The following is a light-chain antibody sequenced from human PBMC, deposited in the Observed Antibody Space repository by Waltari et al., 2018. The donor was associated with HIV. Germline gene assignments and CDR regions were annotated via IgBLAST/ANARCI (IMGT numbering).Light chain of an antibody. J-gene: IGLJ3*02. CDR3: AAWDDRLSSWV. CDR2: RNN. V-gene: IGLV1-47*01. Sequence: QSVLTQPPSTSGTPGQSVTISCSGSSSNIEDNYVFWYQKLPGAAPKLLLFRNNQRPSDVPDRCSGSKSGTSASLAISGLQSEDEAEYFCAAWDDRLSSWVFGGGTRLTVL. CDR1: SSNIEDNY.